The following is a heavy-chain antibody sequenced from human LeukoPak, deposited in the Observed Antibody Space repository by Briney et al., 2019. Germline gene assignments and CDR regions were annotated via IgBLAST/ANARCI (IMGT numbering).Heavy chain of an antibody. CDR1: GFTFSSYA. CDR2: ISYDGSNK. D-gene: IGHD3-3*01. J-gene: IGHJ6*02. Sequence: PGGSLRLSCTASGFTFSSYAMHWVRQAPGKGLEWVAVISYDGSNKYYADSVKGRSTISRDNSKNTLYLQMNSLRAEDTAVYYCALVHGFYYDFWSGYFPWYYYYYGMDVWGQGTTVTVSS. CDR3: ALVHGFYYDFWSGYFPWYYYYYGMDV. V-gene: IGHV3-30-3*01.